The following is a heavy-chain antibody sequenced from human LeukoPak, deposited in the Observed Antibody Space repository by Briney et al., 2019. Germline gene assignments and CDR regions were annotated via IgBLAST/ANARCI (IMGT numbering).Heavy chain of an antibody. CDR3: AWGASGVFDAFDV. CDR2: VSKSGST. D-gene: IGHD5/OR15-5a*01. Sequence: SETLSLTCTVSGDSISSHYWTWIRQAPGKGLEWLGYVSKSGSTNYNPSLQSRITISLDTSKNQFSLKLNSVTAADSAVYFCAWGASGVFDAFDVWGQGTVVTVSS. CDR1: GDSISSHY. V-gene: IGHV4-59*11. J-gene: IGHJ3*01.